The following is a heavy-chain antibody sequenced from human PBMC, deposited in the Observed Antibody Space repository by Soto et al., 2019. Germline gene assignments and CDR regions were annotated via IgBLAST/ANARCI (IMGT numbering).Heavy chain of an antibody. J-gene: IGHJ6*02. Sequence: SETLSLTCTVSGGSISSYYWSWIRQPPGKGLEWIGYIYYSGSTNYNPSLKSRVTISVDTSKNQFSLKLSSVTAADTAVYYCASRTGDYYGMDVWGQGTTVTVSS. D-gene: IGHD1-1*01. V-gene: IGHV4-59*01. CDR1: GGSISSYY. CDR3: ASRTGDYYGMDV. CDR2: IYYSGST.